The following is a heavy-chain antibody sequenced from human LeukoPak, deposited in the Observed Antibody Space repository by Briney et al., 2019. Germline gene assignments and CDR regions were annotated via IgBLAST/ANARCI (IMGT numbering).Heavy chain of an antibody. D-gene: IGHD3-22*01. CDR3: AKGSYYDSSGSFYFDY. CDR2: ISGSGDNT. Sequence: GGSLRLSCAASGFTFSTNAMSWVRQAPGKGLEWVSGISGSGDNTYYADSVKGRFTISRDNSKNTLYVQVNSLGTEDTAAYYCAKGSYYDSSGSFYFDYWGQGTLVTVSS. V-gene: IGHV3-23*01. CDR1: GFTFSTNA. J-gene: IGHJ4*02.